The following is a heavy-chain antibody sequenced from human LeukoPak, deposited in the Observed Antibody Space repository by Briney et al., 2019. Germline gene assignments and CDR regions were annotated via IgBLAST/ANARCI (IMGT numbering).Heavy chain of an antibody. CDR2: INHSGST. J-gene: IGHJ6*02. Sequence: PSETLSLTCAVYGGSFSGYYWSWIRQPPGKGLEWIGEINHSGSTNYNPSLKSRVTISVDTSKNQFSLKLSSVTAADTAVYYCARGNNNQRTTIFGVAFLDYGMDVWGQGTTVTVSS. CDR1: GGSFSGYY. CDR3: ARGNNNQRTTIFGVAFLDYGMDV. D-gene: IGHD3-3*01. V-gene: IGHV4-34*01.